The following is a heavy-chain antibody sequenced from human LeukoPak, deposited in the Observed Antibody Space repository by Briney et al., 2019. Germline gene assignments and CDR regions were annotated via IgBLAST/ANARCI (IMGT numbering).Heavy chain of an antibody. Sequence: ASLKVSCKASGYTFTDYYMHWVRQAPGQGLEWMGWIYPNSGATKYAQKFQGRVTMTRDTSISTAYMELSRLRSDDTAVYYCGTLLSNGPFDYWGQGSLVTVSS. CDR2: IYPNSGAT. V-gene: IGHV1-2*02. CDR3: GTLLSNGPFDY. CDR1: GYTFTDYY. J-gene: IGHJ4*02.